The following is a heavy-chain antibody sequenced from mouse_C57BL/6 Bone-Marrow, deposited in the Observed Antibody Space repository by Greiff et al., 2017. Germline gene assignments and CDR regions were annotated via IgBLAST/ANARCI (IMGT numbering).Heavy chain of an antibody. V-gene: IGHV1-77*01. CDR2: IGPGSGST. D-gene: IGHD1-1*01. Sequence: VQLQQSGAELVKPGASVKISCKASGYTFTDYYINWVKQRPGQGLEWIGKIGPGSGSTYYNEKFKGKATLTADKSSSTAYMQLSSLTAEDSAVYFCARWTVVAKYYFDYWGQGTTLTVSS. J-gene: IGHJ2*01. CDR3: ARWTVVAKYYFDY. CDR1: GYTFTDYY.